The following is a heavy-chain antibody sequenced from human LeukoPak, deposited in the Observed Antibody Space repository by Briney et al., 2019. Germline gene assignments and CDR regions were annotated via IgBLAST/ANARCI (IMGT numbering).Heavy chain of an antibody. V-gene: IGHV1-2*02. J-gene: IGHJ4*02. CDR3: ARDKTTVANDF. CDR1: GYTFTDYY. Sequence: ASVKVSCKASGYTFTDYYIHWVRQAPGQGLEWMGWINPNSGGTNYAQNFQGRVTMTRDTSISTAYMELSRLRSVDTAVYYCARDKTTVANDFWGQGTLVTVSS. D-gene: IGHD4-17*01. CDR2: INPNSGGT.